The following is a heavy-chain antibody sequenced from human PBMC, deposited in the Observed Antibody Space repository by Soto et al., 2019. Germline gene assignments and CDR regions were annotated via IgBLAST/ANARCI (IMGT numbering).Heavy chain of an antibody. J-gene: IGHJ4*02. CDR1: GYTFTRYG. CDR3: ARSVWAQDPATFDY. Sequence: QVQLVQSGAEVKKPGASVKVSCKASGYTFTRYGISWVRQAPGQGLEWMGWISVYNGNTNHAQKLQGRVSMTTDTSTSTAYMELRSLGSDDTAVYYCARSVWAQDPATFDYWGQGTLVTVSS. D-gene: IGHD3-16*01. V-gene: IGHV1-18*01. CDR2: ISVYNGNT.